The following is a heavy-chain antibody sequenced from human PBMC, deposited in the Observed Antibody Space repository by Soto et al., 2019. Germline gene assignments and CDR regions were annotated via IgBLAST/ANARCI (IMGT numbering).Heavy chain of an antibody. Sequence: WVSLRLSCAASGFTFSSNGNHWVRQSHGKGLEWVAVTAYDGSNKYYAYSVKGRFTICTDNTTNKLYLHTNSSRDEETAVYYCAKTYYYDSSGYYPGAFDIWGQGTMVTVSS. J-gene: IGHJ3*02. CDR2: TAYDGSNK. D-gene: IGHD3-22*01. V-gene: IGHV3-30*18. CDR1: GFTFSSNG. CDR3: AKTYYYDSSGYYPGAFDI.